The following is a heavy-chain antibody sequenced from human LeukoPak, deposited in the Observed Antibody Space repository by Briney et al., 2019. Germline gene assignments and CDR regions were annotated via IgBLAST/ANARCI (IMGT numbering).Heavy chain of an antibody. CDR1: AFTLSRYY. CDR3: TKGGYGRQGWWVFDI. CDR2: LSYDGSNK. J-gene: IGHJ3*02. V-gene: IGHV3-30*18. D-gene: IGHD5-18*01. Sequence: GGSLRLSCAVSAFTLSRYYIDWVRQAPGQGLEWVALLSYDGSNKYYADSVKGRFTISRDSSKNTLYLQMNSLRPEDTAIYYCTKGGYGRQGWWVFDIWGQGTMVTVSS.